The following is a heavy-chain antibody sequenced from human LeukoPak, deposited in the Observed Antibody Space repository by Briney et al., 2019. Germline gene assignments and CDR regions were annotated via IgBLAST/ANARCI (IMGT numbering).Heavy chain of an antibody. CDR1: GFTFDSYA. V-gene: IGHV3-23*01. CDR2: VSRFGGTT. CDR3: VKHVGSRWSNNRFDP. J-gene: IGHJ5*02. D-gene: IGHD6-13*01. Sequence: GGSLRLSCAASGFTFDSYAMSWVRQAPGKGLEWVSEVSRFGGTTYYADSAKGRFTISRDNSNNTVYLQMNSLRVGDTALYYCVKHVGSRWSNNRFDPWGQGTLVTVS.